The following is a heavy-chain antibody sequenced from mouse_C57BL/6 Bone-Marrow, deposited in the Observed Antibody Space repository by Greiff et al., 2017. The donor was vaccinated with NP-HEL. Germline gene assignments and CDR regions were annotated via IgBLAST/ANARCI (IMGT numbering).Heavy chain of an antibody. CDR1: GYTFTSYW. CDR3: TRLPLLRHFAY. D-gene: IGHD1-2*01. Sequence: VQLQQPGAELVKPGASVKLSCKASGYTFTSYWMHWVKQRPGQGLEWIGAIYPGNSDTSYNQKFKGKAKLTAVTSASTAYMELSSLTNEDSAVYYCTRLPLLRHFAYWGQGTLVTVSA. CDR2: IYPGNSDT. J-gene: IGHJ3*01. V-gene: IGHV1-5*01.